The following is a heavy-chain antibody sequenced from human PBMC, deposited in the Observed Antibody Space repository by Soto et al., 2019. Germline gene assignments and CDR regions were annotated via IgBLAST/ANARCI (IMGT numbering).Heavy chain of an antibody. V-gene: IGHV3-30*18. D-gene: IGHD3-22*01. J-gene: IGHJ6*02. CDR2: ISYDGSNK. CDR3: AKDLLPDYYDSSGLDV. CDR1: GFTFSSYG. Sequence: QVQLVESGGGVVQPGRSLRLSCAASGFTFSSYGMHWVRQAPGKGLEWVAVISYDGSNKYYADSVKGRFTISRDNSKNTLYLQMNSLRAEDTAVYYCAKDLLPDYYDSSGLDVWGQGTTVTVSS.